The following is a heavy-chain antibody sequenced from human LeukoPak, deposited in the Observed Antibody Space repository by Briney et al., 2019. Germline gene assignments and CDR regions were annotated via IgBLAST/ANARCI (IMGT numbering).Heavy chain of an antibody. J-gene: IGHJ6*02. D-gene: IGHD2-2*01. CDR1: GYTFTSYG. CDR2: IIAYNGNT. Sequence: ASVKVSCKASGYTFTSYGISWVRQAPGQGLGWMGWIIAYNGNTNYAQKLQGRVTMTTDTSTSTAYMELRSLRSDDTAVYYCAREYCSSTSCYTVRPYYYYGMDVWGQGTTVTVSS. CDR3: AREYCSSTSCYTVRPYYYYGMDV. V-gene: IGHV1-18*01.